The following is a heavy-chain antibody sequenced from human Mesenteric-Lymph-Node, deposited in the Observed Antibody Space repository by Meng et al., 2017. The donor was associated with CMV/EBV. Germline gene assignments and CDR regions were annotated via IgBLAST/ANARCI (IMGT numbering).Heavy chain of an antibody. CDR1: GFPLTSYT. CDR2: IYSGGST. J-gene: IGHJ3*02. Sequence: GGSLRLSCAASGFPLTSYTMSWVRQAPGKGLEWVSVIYSGGSTYYADSVKGRFTISRDNSKNTLYLQMNSLRAEDTAVYYCARDRLRYCSSTSCPDAFDIWGQGTMVTVSS. V-gene: IGHV3-66*02. D-gene: IGHD2-2*01. CDR3: ARDRLRYCSSTSCPDAFDI.